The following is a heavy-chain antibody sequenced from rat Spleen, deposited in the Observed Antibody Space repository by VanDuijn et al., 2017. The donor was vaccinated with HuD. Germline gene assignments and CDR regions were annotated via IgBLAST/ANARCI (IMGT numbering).Heavy chain of an antibody. CDR1: GFTFKNYW. V-gene: IGHV5-31*01. J-gene: IGHJ2*01. CDR2: ITNTGGIA. CDR3: AKGMVLTN. Sequence: EVQLVESGGGLVQPGRSMKLSCVASGFTFKNYWMTWIRQAPGKGLEWVASITNTGGIAYYPDSVKGRFTISRDNAENTVYLQLNSLRSEDTAYYYCAKGMVLTNWGQGVMVTVSS. D-gene: IGHD1-9*01.